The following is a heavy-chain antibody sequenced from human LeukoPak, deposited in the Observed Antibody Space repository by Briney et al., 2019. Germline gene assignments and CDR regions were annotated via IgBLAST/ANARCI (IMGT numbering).Heavy chain of an antibody. V-gene: IGHV4-39*07. CDR1: GGSISSSSYY. D-gene: IGHD3-22*01. Sequence: SETLSLTCTVPGGSISSSSYYWGWIRQPPGKGLEWIGSIYYSGSTYYNPSLKSRVTISVDTSKNQFSLKLSSVTAADTAVYYCAREGYYDSSGNYAFDIWGQGTMVTVSS. J-gene: IGHJ3*02. CDR3: AREGYYDSSGNYAFDI. CDR2: IYYSGST.